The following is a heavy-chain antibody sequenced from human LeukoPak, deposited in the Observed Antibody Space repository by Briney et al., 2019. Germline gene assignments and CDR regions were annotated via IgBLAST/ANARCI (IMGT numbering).Heavy chain of an antibody. J-gene: IGHJ6*03. CDR3: ARGQGCSSTRCLYYYYYMDV. CDR2: MNPNSGNT. D-gene: IGHD2-2*01. Sequence: ASVKVSCKASGYTFTSYDINWVRQATGQGLEWMGWMNPNSGNTGYAQKFQGRVTMTRNTSISTAYMELSSLRSEDTAVYYCARGQGCSSTRCLYYYYYMDVWGKGTTVTVSS. V-gene: IGHV1-8*01. CDR1: GYTFTSYD.